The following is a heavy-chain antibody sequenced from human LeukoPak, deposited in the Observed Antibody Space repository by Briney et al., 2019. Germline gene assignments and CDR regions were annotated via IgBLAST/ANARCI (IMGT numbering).Heavy chain of an antibody. V-gene: IGHV4-34*01. CDR2: INHSGST. CDR3: ARVSKSGDFWSGYYQLGDAFDI. J-gene: IGHJ3*02. Sequence: SETLSLTCAVYGGSFSGYYWSWIRQPPGKGLEWIGEINHSGSTNYNPSLKSRVTISVDTSKNQFSLKLSSVTAADTAVYYCARVSKSGDFWSGYYQLGDAFDIWGQGTMVTVSS. D-gene: IGHD3-3*01. CDR1: GGSFSGYY.